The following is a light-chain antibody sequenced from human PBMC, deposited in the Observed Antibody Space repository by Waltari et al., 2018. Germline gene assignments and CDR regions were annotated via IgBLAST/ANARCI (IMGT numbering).Light chain of an antibody. V-gene: IGLV2-23*01. Sequence: QSALTQPASVSGSPGQSITISCTGTSSDVGCYTLVSWYQQHPGKAPKLMLYEGSRRPSGVSNRFSGSKSGNTASLTISGLQAEDEADYYCCSYAGPWVFGGGTKLTVL. CDR1: SSDVGCYTL. J-gene: IGLJ3*02. CDR2: EGS. CDR3: CSYAGPWV.